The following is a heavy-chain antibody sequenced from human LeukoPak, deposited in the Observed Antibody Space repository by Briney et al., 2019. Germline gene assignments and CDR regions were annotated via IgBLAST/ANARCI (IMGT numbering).Heavy chain of an antibody. J-gene: IGHJ6*02. CDR1: GGSISSYY. CDR2: IYYSGST. V-gene: IGHV4-59*08. Sequence: SETLSLTCTVPGGSISSYYWSWIRQPPGKGLEWIGYIYYSGSTNYNPSLKSRVTISVDTSKNQFSLKLSSVTAADTAVYYCASSSIAARPHYYYGMDVWGQGTTVTVSS. CDR3: ASSSIAARPHYYYGMDV. D-gene: IGHD6-6*01.